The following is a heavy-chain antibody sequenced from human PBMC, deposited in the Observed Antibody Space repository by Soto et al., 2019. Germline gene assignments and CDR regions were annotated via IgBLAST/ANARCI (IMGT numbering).Heavy chain of an antibody. D-gene: IGHD7-27*01. Sequence: QVQLQESGPGLVKPSQTLSLTCTVSGGFISSGGYYWSWIRQHPGKGLDWIGYIYYSVSTSYNPSLTSRVNISVDTSRNQFSLKLSSVTAADTAVYYCAKPKNWGYIHAAFDIWGQGTMVTVSS. CDR3: AKPKNWGYIHAAFDI. J-gene: IGHJ3*02. V-gene: IGHV4-31*03. CDR2: IYYSVST. CDR1: GGFISSGGYY.